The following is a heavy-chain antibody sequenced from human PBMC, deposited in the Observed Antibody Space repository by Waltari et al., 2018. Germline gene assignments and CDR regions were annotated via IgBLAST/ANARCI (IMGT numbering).Heavy chain of an antibody. V-gene: IGHV3-48*01. CDR3: AREMYGGTPELLPIDY. J-gene: IGHJ4*02. CDR1: GFNFSSYS. D-gene: IGHD1-26*01. CDR2: ISSSSSTI. Sequence: EVQMVESGGGLVQPGGSLRLSCAASGFNFSSYSMNWVRHAPGKGLDWVSYISSSSSTIYYADSVKGRFTISRDNAKNSLYLQMNSLRAEDTAVYYCAREMYGGTPELLPIDYWGQGTLVTVSS.